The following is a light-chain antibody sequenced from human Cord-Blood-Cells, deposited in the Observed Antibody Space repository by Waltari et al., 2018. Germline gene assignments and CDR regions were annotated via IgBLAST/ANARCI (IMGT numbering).Light chain of an antibody. V-gene: IGKV4-1*01. J-gene: IGKJ2*03. CDR3: QQYYSTPS. Sequence: DIVMTQSPDSLAVSLGERATINCKSSQSVLYSSNNKNDLACYQQKPGQPPKLLIYWASTRESGVPDRLSGSGSGTDFTLTISSLQAEDVAVYYCQQYYSTPSFGQGTKLEIK. CDR1: QSVLYSSNNKND. CDR2: WAS.